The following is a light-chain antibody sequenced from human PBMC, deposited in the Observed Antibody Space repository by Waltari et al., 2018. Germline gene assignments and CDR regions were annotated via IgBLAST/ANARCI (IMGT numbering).Light chain of an antibody. CDR1: QSISSY. V-gene: IGKV1-39*01. Sequence: DIQMTQSPSSLSASVGDRVTITCLASQSISSYLNWYQQKPGKAPKLLIYAASSLQSGVPSRFSGSGSGKDFTLTISSLQPEDFATYYCQQSYSTPPTFGQGTKVEIK. J-gene: IGKJ1*01. CDR3: QQSYSTPPT. CDR2: AAS.